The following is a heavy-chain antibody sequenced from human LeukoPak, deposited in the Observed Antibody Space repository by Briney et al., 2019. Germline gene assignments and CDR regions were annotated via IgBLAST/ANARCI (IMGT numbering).Heavy chain of an antibody. V-gene: IGHV4-61*02. D-gene: IGHD4-17*01. CDR1: GNSISSGDYY. CDR3: ARHDPEKFYGDYGANWFDP. Sequence: PSETLSLTCTVSGNSISSGDYYWSWIRQPAGKGLEWIGRIYTGGSTTYNPSLKSRVTISGDTSENQFSLRLSSVTAADTAVYYCARHDPEKFYGDYGANWFDPWGQGTLVTVSS. J-gene: IGHJ5*02. CDR2: IYTGGST.